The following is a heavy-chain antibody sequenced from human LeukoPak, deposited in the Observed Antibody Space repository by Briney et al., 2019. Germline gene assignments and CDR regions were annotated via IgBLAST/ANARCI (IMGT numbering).Heavy chain of an antibody. J-gene: IGHJ4*02. V-gene: IGHV3-7*01. D-gene: IGHD5-18*01. Sequence: GGSLRLSCAASGFTFSSYWMSWVRQAPGKGLEWVANIKQDGSEKYYVDSVKGRFTISRDNAKKSLYLQMNSLRAEDTAVYYCVKGGRYSYSYWGQGTLVTVSS. CDR1: GFTFSSYW. CDR3: VKGGRYSYSY. CDR2: IKQDGSEK.